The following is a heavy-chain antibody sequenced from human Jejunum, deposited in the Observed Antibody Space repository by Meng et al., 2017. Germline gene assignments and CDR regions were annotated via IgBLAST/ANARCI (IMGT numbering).Heavy chain of an antibody. J-gene: IGHJ4*02. CDR1: GDGVSSNSAA. CDR3: ARDWGDVRGGFDF. V-gene: IGHV6-1*01. D-gene: IGHD3-10*02. Sequence: QARPHQTGPGLVKPSQTLSPTCALSGDGVSSNSAAWNWIRQSPSRGLEWLGRTYYSSKYYNDYALSVKSRITINPDTSKNQFSLQLNSVTPEDTAINYCARDWGDVRGGFDFWGQGTLVTVSS. CDR2: TYYSSKYYN.